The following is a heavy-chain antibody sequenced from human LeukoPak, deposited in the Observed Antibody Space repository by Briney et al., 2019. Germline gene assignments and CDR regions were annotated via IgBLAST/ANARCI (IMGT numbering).Heavy chain of an antibody. Sequence: MPSETLSPTGAMYGGSFSGYCWSWIRQHPGKGLEWIGEINHSGSTNYNPSLKSRVTISVDTSKNQFSLKLSSVTAADTAVYYCARGRPRRGYSYGYNPHTFDYWGQGTLVTVSS. CDR1: GGSFSGYC. V-gene: IGHV4-34*01. CDR3: ARGRPRRGYSYGYNPHTFDY. CDR2: INHSGST. D-gene: IGHD5-18*01. J-gene: IGHJ4*02.